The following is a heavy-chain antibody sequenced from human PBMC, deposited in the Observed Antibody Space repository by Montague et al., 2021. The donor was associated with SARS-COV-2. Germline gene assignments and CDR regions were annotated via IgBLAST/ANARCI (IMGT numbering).Heavy chain of an antibody. CDR1: GDSVSSNIAA. J-gene: IGHJ4*02. D-gene: IGHD1-14*01. Sequence: CAISGDSVSSNIAAWNWIRQSPSRGPEWLGRTYYRSKWYNDYAVSVRSRITISPDTSKNQFSLQLNSVTPEDTAVYYCTQERGPGRTTWHYFDYWGQGILVTVSS. CDR3: TQERGPGRTTWHYFDY. CDR2: TYYRSKWYN. V-gene: IGHV6-1*01.